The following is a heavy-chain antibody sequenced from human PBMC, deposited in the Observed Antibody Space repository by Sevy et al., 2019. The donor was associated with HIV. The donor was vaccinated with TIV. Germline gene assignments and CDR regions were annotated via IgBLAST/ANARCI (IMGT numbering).Heavy chain of an antibody. CDR3: ARGLRGFLHYDSSGSSTSHLDY. J-gene: IGHJ4*02. D-gene: IGHD3-22*01. CDR2: INPKSDDT. Sequence: ASVTVSCKASGFTFTDYFIHWVRQAPGQGLEWMGWINPKSDDTNFAQTFQDRVTMTQDTSVSTAYMELGRLRSDDTAVYYCARGLRGFLHYDSSGSSTSHLDYWGQGTLVTVSS. V-gene: IGHV1-2*02. CDR1: GFTFTDYF.